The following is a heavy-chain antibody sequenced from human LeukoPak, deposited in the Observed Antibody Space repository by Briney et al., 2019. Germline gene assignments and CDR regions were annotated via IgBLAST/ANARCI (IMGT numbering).Heavy chain of an antibody. CDR3: ARRSWGTLPYFDY. V-gene: IGHV7-4-1*02. D-gene: IGHD7-27*01. CDR2: INTNTGNP. CDR1: GYTFTSYA. J-gene: IGHJ4*02. Sequence: ASVKVSCKAAGYTFTSYAMNWVRQAPGQGLEWMGWINTNTGNPTYAQGFTGRFVFSLDTSVSTAYLQISSLKAEDTALYYCARRSWGTLPYFDYWGQGTLVTVSS.